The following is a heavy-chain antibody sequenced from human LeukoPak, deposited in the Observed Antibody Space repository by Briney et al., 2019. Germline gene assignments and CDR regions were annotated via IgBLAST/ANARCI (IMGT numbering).Heavy chain of an antibody. CDR1: GGSISSSSYY. Sequence: SETLSLTCTVSGGSISSSSYYWGWIRQPPGKGLEWIGSIYYSGSTYYNPSLKSRVTISVDTSKNQFSLKLSSVTAADTAVYYCARARWYRSQFGYWGQGTLVTVSS. D-gene: IGHD4-23*01. J-gene: IGHJ4*02. CDR2: IYYSGST. V-gene: IGHV4-39*01. CDR3: ARARWYRSQFGY.